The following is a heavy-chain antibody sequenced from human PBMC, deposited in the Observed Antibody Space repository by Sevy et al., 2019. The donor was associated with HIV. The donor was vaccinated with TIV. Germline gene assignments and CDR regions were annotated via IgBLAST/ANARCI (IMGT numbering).Heavy chain of an antibody. J-gene: IGHJ5*02. CDR3: ARIQRQKDIVVVPAARGWFDP. Sequence: ATVKVSCKASGYTFTGYYMHWVRQAPRQGLERMGWINPNSGGTNYAQKFQGRVTMSRDTSISTAYMELSRLRSDDTAVYYCARIQRQKDIVVVPAARGWFDPWGQGTLVTVSS. V-gene: IGHV1-2*02. CDR1: GYTFTGYY. CDR2: INPNSGGT. D-gene: IGHD2-2*01.